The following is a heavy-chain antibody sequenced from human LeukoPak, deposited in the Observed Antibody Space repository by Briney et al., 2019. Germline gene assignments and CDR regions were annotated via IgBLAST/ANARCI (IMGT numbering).Heavy chain of an antibody. J-gene: IGHJ4*02. V-gene: IGHV6-1*01. CDR2: TYYRSKWSN. CDR1: GDSVSSNSAA. D-gene: IGHD3-16*01. Sequence: SQTLSLTCAISGDSVSSNSAAWNWIRPSPSMGLKWLGRTYYRSKWSNDYSVSVKSRITINPDTSKNQFSLQLNSVTPEDTAVYYCARGELGYYFDYWGQGTLVTVSS. CDR3: ARGELGYYFDY.